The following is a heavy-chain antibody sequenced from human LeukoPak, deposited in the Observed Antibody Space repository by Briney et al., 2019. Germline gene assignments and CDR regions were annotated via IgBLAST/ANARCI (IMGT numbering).Heavy chain of an antibody. D-gene: IGHD3-22*01. J-gene: IGHJ5*02. CDR1: GFIFSNYA. CDR3: ARGSSAYYLGYSNWFDP. V-gene: IGHV3-30*04. CDR2: MSYDGTEK. Sequence: PGRSLRLSYAASGFIFSNYAMHWVRQAPGKGLEWVAVMSYDGTEKYYRDSVKGRFTISRDNSKSTLYLQMNSLSAADTALYYCARGSSAYYLGYSNWFDPWGQGTLVTVSS.